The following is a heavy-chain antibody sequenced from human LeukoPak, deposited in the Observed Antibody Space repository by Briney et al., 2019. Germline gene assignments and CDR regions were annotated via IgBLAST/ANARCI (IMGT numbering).Heavy chain of an antibody. CDR1: GFIVSSNY. CDR2: IYSDGTT. D-gene: IGHD4-17*01. Sequence: GGSLRLSCAAFGFIVSSNYMTWVRQAPGKGLEWVSVIYSDGTTYYADSVKSRFTISRDNSKNTLYLQMNSLRAEDTAVFYCARDTVRGSHPDAFDIWGQGTMVTVSS. V-gene: IGHV3-53*01. CDR3: ARDTVRGSHPDAFDI. J-gene: IGHJ3*02.